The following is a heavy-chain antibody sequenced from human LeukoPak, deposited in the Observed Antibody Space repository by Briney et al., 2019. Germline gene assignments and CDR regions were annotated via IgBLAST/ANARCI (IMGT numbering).Heavy chain of an antibody. CDR3: ARTITMTNNFDY. J-gene: IGHJ4*02. V-gene: IGHV1-18*01. CDR2: ISAYNGNT. CDR1: GYTFTSYG. D-gene: IGHD3-22*01. Sequence: ASVKVSCKASGYTFTSYGISWVRQAPGQGLEWMGWISAYNGNTNYAQKLQGRVTMTTDTSTSTACMELRSLRSDDTAVYYCARTITMTNNFDYWGQGTLVTVSS.